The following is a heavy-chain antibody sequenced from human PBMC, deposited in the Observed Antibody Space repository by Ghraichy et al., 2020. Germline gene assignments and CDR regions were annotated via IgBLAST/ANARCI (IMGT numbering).Heavy chain of an antibody. CDR1: GDSISSGDYY. CDR2: IYYSGST. V-gene: IGHV4-31*03. CDR3: ARDHAGAYYYYAMDV. D-gene: IGHD2-8*02. Sequence: SETLSLTCTVSGDSISSGDYYWTWIRQHPGKGLEWIGYIYYSGSTYYNPSLKSRLTISVDTSKNQFSLKLSSVTAADTAVYYCARDHAGAYYYYAMDVWGQGTTVTVSS. J-gene: IGHJ6*02.